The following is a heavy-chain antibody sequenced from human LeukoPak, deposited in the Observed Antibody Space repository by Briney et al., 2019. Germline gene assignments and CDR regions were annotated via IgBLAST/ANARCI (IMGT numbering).Heavy chain of an antibody. D-gene: IGHD3-3*01. CDR1: GGTFSSYA. CDR3: ARVVSGRYYFDY. Sequence: SSVTVSCKAPGGTFSSYAISWVRQAPGQGLEWMGGIIPIFGTANYAQKFQGRVTITADESTSTAYMELSSPRSEDTAVYYCARVVSGRYYFDYWGQGTLVTVSS. CDR2: IIPIFGTA. V-gene: IGHV1-69*01. J-gene: IGHJ4*02.